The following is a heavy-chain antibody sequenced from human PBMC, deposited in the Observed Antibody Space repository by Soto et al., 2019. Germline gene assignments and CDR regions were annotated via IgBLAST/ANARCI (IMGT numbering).Heavy chain of an antibody. CDR3: ARDRVFSCSWVRAFDI. Sequence: GGSMRLSCAASGFTFSDYYMSWIRQAPGKGLEWVSYISSSGSTIYYADSVKGRLTISRDNAKNSLYLQMNNLGAEDTAVYYRARDRVFSCSWVRAFDIWGQGTMVTVSS. V-gene: IGHV3-11*01. J-gene: IGHJ3*02. CDR1: GFTFSDYY. D-gene: IGHD6-6*01. CDR2: ISSSGSTI.